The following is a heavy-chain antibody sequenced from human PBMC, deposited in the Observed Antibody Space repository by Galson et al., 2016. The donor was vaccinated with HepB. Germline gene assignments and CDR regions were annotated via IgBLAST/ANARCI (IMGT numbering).Heavy chain of an antibody. CDR1: GFSFSIYS. D-gene: IGHD3-10*02. CDR2: IWYDGSNK. Sequence: SLRLSCAASGFSFSIYSMNWVRQAPGKGLEWVAVIWYDGSNKYYADSVTGRFTISRDNSKNTLYLQMNSLRAEDTAVYYCARVFGELLEYSPLDYWGQGTLVTVSS. V-gene: IGHV3-33*08. J-gene: IGHJ4*02. CDR3: ARVFGELLEYSPLDY.